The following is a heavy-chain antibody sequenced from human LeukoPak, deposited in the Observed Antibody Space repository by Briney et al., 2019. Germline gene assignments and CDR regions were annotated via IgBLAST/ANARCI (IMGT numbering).Heavy chain of an antibody. V-gene: IGHV3-23*01. CDR3: ARWGGVTNFDY. CDR2: ITTSGGST. Sequence: PGGSLRLSCAASGFTFSDYAMTWVRQAPGKGLEWVSTITTSGGSTYYADSVKGRFTISRDNSKNTLYLQMNSLRAEDTAVYYCARWGGVTNFDYWGQGTLVTVSS. D-gene: IGHD2-21*02. CDR1: GFTFSDYA. J-gene: IGHJ4*02.